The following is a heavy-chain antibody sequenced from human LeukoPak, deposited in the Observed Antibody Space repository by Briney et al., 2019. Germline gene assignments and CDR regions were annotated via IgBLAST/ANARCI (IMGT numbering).Heavy chain of an antibody. Sequence: SETLSLTCAVYGGSFSGYYWSWIRQPPGKGLEWIGEINHSGSTNYNPSLKSRVTISVDTSKNQFSLKLSSVTAADTAVYYCATQTGARAYWGQGTLVTVSS. D-gene: IGHD7-27*01. J-gene: IGHJ4*02. CDR3: ATQTGARAY. CDR2: INHSGST. V-gene: IGHV4-34*01. CDR1: GGSFSGYY.